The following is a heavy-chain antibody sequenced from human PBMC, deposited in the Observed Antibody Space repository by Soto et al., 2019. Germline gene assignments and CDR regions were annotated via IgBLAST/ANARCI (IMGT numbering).Heavy chain of an antibody. Sequence: QVQLVQSGAEVKKPGASVKVSCKASGYTFTGYYMHWVRQAPGQGLEWMGWINPNSGDTKYAQKFQGRVTMTRATSLSTAYMELSRLRSDNTAVYSCARERPYYQSRGSFDYWGQGTLVTVSS. CDR1: GYTFTGYY. J-gene: IGHJ4*02. D-gene: IGHD3-22*01. CDR3: ARERPYYQSRGSFDY. V-gene: IGHV1-2*02. CDR2: INPNSGDT.